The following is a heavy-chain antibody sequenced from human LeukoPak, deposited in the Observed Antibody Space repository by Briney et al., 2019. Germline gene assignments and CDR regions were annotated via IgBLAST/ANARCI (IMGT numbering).Heavy chain of an antibody. J-gene: IGHJ4*02. CDR3: ARGREYCDSTTCYQPFDY. D-gene: IGHD2/OR15-2a*01. V-gene: IGHV3-53*01. Sequence: PGGSLRLSCAASGFTVSSNKMSWFRQAPGKGLECVSVFYSSGSTYYADSVKGRLTISRDSSKNTLYLQMNSLRAEDTAVYYCARGREYCDSTTCYQPFDYWGQGTLVTVSS. CDR2: FYSSGST. CDR1: GFTVSSNK.